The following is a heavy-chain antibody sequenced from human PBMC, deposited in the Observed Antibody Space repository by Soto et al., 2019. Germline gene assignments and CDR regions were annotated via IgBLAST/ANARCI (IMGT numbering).Heavy chain of an antibody. CDR1: GGNFGKYA. CDR3: ARAFDYAGPRAAFDI. CDR2: IIPIFDSP. D-gene: IGHD4-17*01. V-gene: IGHV1-69*01. Sequence: QVQLVQSGAEVKKPGSSVKVSCKASGGNFGKYAVSWVRQAPGQGLEWMGGIIPIFDSPNYAQRFQGRLTITADESTSTAYLELSSLTSEDTAVYYCARAFDYAGPRAAFDIWGQGTTVTVSS. J-gene: IGHJ3*02.